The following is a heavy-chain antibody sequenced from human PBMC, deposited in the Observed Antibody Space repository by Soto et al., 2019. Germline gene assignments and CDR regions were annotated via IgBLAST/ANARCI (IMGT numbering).Heavy chain of an antibody. D-gene: IGHD3-22*01. CDR3: ARVPGYDSSGYYFLYFDY. CDR1: GGTFSSYA. Sequence: QVQLVQSGAEVKKPGSSVKVSCKASGGTFSSYAISWVRQAPGQGLEWMGGIIPIFGTANYAQKFQGRVTITSDEATSAPFMGLSSLRSETTAVYYCARVPGYDSSGYYFLYFDYWGQGTLVTVSS. J-gene: IGHJ4*02. CDR2: IIPIFGTA. V-gene: IGHV1-69*01.